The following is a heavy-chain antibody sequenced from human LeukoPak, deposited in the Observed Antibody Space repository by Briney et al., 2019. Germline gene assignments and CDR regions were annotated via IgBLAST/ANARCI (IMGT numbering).Heavy chain of an antibody. V-gene: IGHV3-23*01. CDR3: AKSSPPPLRY. Sequence: GGSLRLSCAASGFSFRSHGMNWVRQAPGKGLEWVSAFSGSGGSTYYADSVKGRFTISRDNSKNTLYLQMNSLRAEDTAVYYCAKSSPPPLRYWGQGTLVTVSS. CDR1: GFSFRSHG. J-gene: IGHJ4*02. CDR2: FSGSGGST.